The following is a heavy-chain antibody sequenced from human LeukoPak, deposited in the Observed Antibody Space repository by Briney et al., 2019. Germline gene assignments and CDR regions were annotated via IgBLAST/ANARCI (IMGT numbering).Heavy chain of an antibody. CDR3: IGTGTHSY. D-gene: IGHD3-10*01. CDR2: INGDGSTT. CDR1: GFGFSTSW. V-gene: IGHV3-74*01. J-gene: IGHJ4*02. Sequence: PGGSLRLSCAASGFGFSTSWMHWVRQAPGKGLVWVARINGDGSTTNYADSVQGRFTISRDTAKNTLFLQMNSLGAEGTAVYYCIGTGTHSYWGQGTLVTVSS.